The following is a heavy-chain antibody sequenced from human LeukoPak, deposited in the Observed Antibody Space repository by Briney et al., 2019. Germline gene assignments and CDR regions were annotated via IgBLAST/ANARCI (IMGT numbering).Heavy chain of an antibody. D-gene: IGHD3-22*01. CDR3: ARSPLAFYDSSGYPRVWFDP. V-gene: IGHV4-30-2*01. CDR1: GDSISSGGYS. J-gene: IGHJ5*02. Sequence: PSQTLSLTCTISGDSISSGGYSWSWIRQPPGKGLEWIGYIYHIGYISQSGKIYQNPSLKSRVTISLDTSRNQFSLKLSSVTAADTAVYYCARSPLAFYDSSGYPRVWFDPWGQGTLVTVSS. CDR2: ISQSGKI.